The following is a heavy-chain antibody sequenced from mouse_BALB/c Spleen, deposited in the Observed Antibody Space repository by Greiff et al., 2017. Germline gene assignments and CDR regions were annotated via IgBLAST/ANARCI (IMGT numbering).Heavy chain of an antibody. V-gene: IGHV7-3*02. CDR1: GFTFTDYY. D-gene: IGHD3-1*01. CDR2: IRNKANGYTT. Sequence: EVHLVESGGGLVQPGGSLRLSCATSGFTFTDYYMSWVRQPPGKALEWLGFIRNKANGYTTEYSASVKGRFTISRDNSQSILYLQMNTLRAEDSATYYCARDSSGLYAMDYWGQGTSVTVSS. CDR3: ARDSSGLYAMDY. J-gene: IGHJ4*01.